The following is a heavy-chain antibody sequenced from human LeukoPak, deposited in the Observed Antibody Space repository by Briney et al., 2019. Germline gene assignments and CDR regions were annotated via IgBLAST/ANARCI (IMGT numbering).Heavy chain of an antibody. V-gene: IGHV3-23*01. Sequence: GGSLRLSRAASGFTFNDFAMTWVRQAPGKGLEWVSTIADAGTYYADSVKGRFIIPRDNSKNMLYLQLNSLRADDTAMYYCARNLGAFDVRVHGTMVTVSS. CDR3: ARNLGAFDV. J-gene: IGHJ3*01. D-gene: IGHD3-16*01. CDR1: GFTFNDFA. CDR2: IADAGT.